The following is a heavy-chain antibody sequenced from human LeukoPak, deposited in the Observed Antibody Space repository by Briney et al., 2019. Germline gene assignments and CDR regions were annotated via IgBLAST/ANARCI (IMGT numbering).Heavy chain of an antibody. CDR1: GFSFSAYI. CDR3: TRDAAASFDY. V-gene: IGHV3-33*08. D-gene: IGHD6-25*01. CDR2: IWYDGSNK. Sequence: GGSLRLSCAGSGFSFSAYIMNWVRQAPGKGLEWVGVIWYDGSNKYYADSVQGRFTISRDNSKNMLYLQMDSLRVEDTAVYYCTRDAAASFDYWGQGTLVTVSS. J-gene: IGHJ4*02.